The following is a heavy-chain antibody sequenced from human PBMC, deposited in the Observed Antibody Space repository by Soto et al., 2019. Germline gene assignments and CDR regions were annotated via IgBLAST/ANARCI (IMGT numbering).Heavy chain of an antibody. J-gene: IGHJ4*02. V-gene: IGHV3-23*01. D-gene: IGHD1-1*01. Sequence: GGSLRLSCAASGFTFNNYAMSWVRQAPGEGLEWVSSISGSGSTYYADSVKGRFTISRDNSKYTLYLQMNSLRAEDTAVYYCAKYPEITSTNRHFDCLGKGTLVTVSS. CDR3: AKYPEITSTNRHFDC. CDR1: GFTFNNYA. CDR2: ISGSGST.